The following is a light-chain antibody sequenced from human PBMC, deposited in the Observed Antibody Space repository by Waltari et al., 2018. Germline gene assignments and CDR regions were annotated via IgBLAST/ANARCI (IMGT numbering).Light chain of an antibody. CDR2: GGS. J-gene: IGKJ4*01. CDR3: QQYDISPPLT. Sequence: EVVLTQSPGTLSLSPGARATLSCRASQSVGSSYLAWYQQKPGQAPSLLIYGGSSRATGIPDRFSGSGSGTDFTLTISRLEPEDFAVYYCQQYDISPPLTFGGGTKVEIK. V-gene: IGKV3-20*01. CDR1: QSVGSSY.